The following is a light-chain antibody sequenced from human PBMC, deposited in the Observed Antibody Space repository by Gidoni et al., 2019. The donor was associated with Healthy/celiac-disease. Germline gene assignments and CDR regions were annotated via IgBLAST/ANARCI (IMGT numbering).Light chain of an antibody. V-gene: IGKV1-39*01. CDR3: QQSYSTPWT. Sequence: DSQMTQSPSSLSASVGDRVTITCRASQSISSYLNWYQQKPGKAPKLLIYAASSLQSGVPSWFSGSGSGTDFTLTISSLPPEDFATYSCQQSYSTPWTFGQGTKVEI. CDR1: QSISSY. J-gene: IGKJ1*01. CDR2: AAS.